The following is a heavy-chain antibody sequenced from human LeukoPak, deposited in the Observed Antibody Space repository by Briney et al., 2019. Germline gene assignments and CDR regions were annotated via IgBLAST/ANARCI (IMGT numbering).Heavy chain of an antibody. D-gene: IGHD6-13*01. CDR2: IYSGGST. V-gene: IGHV3-53*01. J-gene: IGHJ4*02. CDR3: AGIAAAGDQFDY. CDR1: GFTVSSNY. Sequence: GGSLRLSCAASGFTVSSNYMTWVRQAPGKGLEWVSVIYSGGSTYYADSVKGRFTISRDNSKNTLYLQMNSLRAEDTAVYYCAGIAAAGDQFDYWGQGTLVTVSS.